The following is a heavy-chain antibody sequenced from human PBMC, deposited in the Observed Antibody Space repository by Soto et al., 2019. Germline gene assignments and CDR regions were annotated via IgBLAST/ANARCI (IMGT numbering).Heavy chain of an antibody. CDR1: GGSISSSSYY. J-gene: IGHJ4*02. CDR3: AGPGGIAVAGTVGF. V-gene: IGHV4-39*01. D-gene: IGHD6-19*01. CDR2: IYYSGST. Sequence: QLQLQESGPGLVKPSETLSLTCTVSGGSISSSSYYWGWIRQPPGKGLEWIGSIYYSGSTYYNPSLRNLVTISVDTAKNKCSLMLSSVTAGDTAVYYCAGPGGIAVAGTVGFWGQGTLVTVSS.